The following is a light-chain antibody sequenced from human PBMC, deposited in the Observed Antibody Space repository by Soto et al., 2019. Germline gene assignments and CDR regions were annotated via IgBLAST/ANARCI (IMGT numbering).Light chain of an antibody. V-gene: IGKV3-15*01. CDR1: QSVSSN. J-gene: IGKJ4*01. Sequence: EVVMTQSPATLSVSPGERATLSCRASQSVSSNLAWYQQKPGQAPRLLIYGASTRATDIPGRISSSGSGTEFTLTISSLQSEDFAVYYCQQYNNWPPGTFGGGTKVEIK. CDR3: QQYNNWPPGT. CDR2: GAS.